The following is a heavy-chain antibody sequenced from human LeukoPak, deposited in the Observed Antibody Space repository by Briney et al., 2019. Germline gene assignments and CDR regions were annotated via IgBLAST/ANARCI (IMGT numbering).Heavy chain of an antibody. CDR2: INPNSGGT. CDR3: ARGWGHDAFDI. J-gene: IGHJ3*02. CDR1: GYTFTGYY. D-gene: IGHD3-16*01. V-gene: IGHV1-2*02. Sequence: ASVKVSCKASGYTFTGYYMHWVRQAPGQGLEWMGWINPNSGGTNHAQKFQGRVTMTRDTSNSTAYMELSRLRSADTAVYYCARGWGHDAFDIWGQGTMVTVSS.